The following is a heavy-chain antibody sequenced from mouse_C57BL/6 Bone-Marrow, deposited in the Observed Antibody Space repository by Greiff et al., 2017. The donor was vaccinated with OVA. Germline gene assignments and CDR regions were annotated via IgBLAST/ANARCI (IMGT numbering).Heavy chain of an antibody. CDR3: ARTATVVATSSYWYFDV. Sequence: VKLVESGAELVKPGASVKMSCKASGYTFTTYPIEWMKQNHGKSLEWIGNFHPYNDDTKYNEKFKGKATLTVEKSSSTVYLELSRLTSDDSAVYYCARTATVVATSSYWYFDVWGTGTTVTVSS. J-gene: IGHJ1*03. V-gene: IGHV1-47*01. D-gene: IGHD1-1*01. CDR1: GYTFTTYP. CDR2: FHPYNDDT.